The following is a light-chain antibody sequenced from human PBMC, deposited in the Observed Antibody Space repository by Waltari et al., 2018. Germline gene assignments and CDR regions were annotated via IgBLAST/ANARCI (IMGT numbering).Light chain of an antibody. Sequence: IQITQSPSTLSAAVLDTVSTRCRASQSIYRWLAWYQQKPGKAPNRLIYRASTLESGGLSRFSGSESGAEFTLTNSSLHPDDFATYYWQQYSDDWTFGQGTKVEIK. CDR2: RAS. CDR1: QSIYRW. CDR3: QQYSDDWT. J-gene: IGKJ1*01. V-gene: IGKV1-5*03.